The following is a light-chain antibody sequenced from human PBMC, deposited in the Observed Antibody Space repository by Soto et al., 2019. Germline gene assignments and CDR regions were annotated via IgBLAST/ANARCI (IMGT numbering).Light chain of an antibody. Sequence: DIQMTQSPSSLSASVGDRVTITCRASQDISSWLAWYQQKPGKAPKIMIYAASSLQGGVPSRFSGSGSGTEFTLTISSLQPEDFATYYRQQASSFPPTFGQGTRLEIK. CDR2: AAS. J-gene: IGKJ5*01. CDR3: QQASSFPPT. CDR1: QDISSW. V-gene: IGKV1-12*01.